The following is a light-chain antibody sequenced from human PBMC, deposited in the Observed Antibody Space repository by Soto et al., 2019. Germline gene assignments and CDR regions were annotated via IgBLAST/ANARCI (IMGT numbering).Light chain of an antibody. Sequence: EIVLTQSPGTLSLSPGERATLSCRASQSVSSSYLAWYQQKPGQAPRLLIYGASSRATGIPDRFSGSGSGTDFTLTISRLEPEDFAVYYCQKYGSSRTWTFGQGTKVEIK. CDR3: QKYGSSRTWT. CDR2: GAS. CDR1: QSVSSSY. V-gene: IGKV3-20*01. J-gene: IGKJ1*01.